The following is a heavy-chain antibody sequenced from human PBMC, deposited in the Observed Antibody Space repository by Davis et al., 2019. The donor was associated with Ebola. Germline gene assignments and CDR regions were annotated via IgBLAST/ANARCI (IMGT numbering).Heavy chain of an antibody. D-gene: IGHD2-15*01. V-gene: IGHV3-23*01. CDR3: AKDTPNIWFDV. J-gene: IGHJ3*01. CDR2: IRGSGDEA. CDR1: GFTFSNYA. Sequence: GESLKISCVASGFTFSNYAMNWVRQAPGQGLEWVSTIRGSGDEAYYADSVKGRFTISRDNSKNTLYLEMKSLRAEDTAIYYCAKDTPNIWFDVWGQGTMVAVSS.